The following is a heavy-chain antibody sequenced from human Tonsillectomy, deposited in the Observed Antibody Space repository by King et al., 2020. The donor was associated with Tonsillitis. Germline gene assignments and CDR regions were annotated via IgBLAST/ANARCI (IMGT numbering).Heavy chain of an antibody. J-gene: IGHJ3*02. CDR1: GFTVSSNY. Sequence: VQLVESGGGLVQPGGSLRLSCAASGFTVSSNYMSWVRQAPGKGLEWASVIYSGGSTYYADSVKGRFTISRDNSKNTLYLQMNSLRAEDTAVYYCARDNTRQVAFDIWGQGTMVTVSS. D-gene: IGHD2-2*02. V-gene: IGHV3-66*01. CDR3: ARDNTRQVAFDI. CDR2: IYSGGST.